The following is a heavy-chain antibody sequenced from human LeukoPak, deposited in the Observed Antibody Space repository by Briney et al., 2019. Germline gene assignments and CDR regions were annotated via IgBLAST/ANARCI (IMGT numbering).Heavy chain of an antibody. Sequence: PGGSLRLSCVVSGFTFSSYAMSWVRQAPGKGLEWVSGISGSGGSTYYADSVKGRFTISRDNSKNTLYLQMNSLRAEDTAVYYCARGDYHSKFDYWGQGTLVTVSS. CDR3: ARGDYHSKFDY. J-gene: IGHJ4*02. CDR1: GFTFSSYA. D-gene: IGHD4-17*01. V-gene: IGHV3-23*01. CDR2: ISGSGGST.